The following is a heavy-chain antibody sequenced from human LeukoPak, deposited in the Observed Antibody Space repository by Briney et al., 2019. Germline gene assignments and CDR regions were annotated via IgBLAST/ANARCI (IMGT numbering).Heavy chain of an antibody. CDR1: GYTFTSYT. Sequence: ASVKVSCKASGYTFTSYTMNWVRQAPGQGLEWMGWVNTNTGNPTYAQGFTGRFVFSLDTSVSTAYLQISSLKAEDTAVYYCARAFIPEPGRESDAFDTWGQGTMVTVSS. CDR3: ARAFIPEPGRESDAFDT. D-gene: IGHD5-24*01. V-gene: IGHV7-4-1*02. CDR2: VNTNTGNP. J-gene: IGHJ3*02.